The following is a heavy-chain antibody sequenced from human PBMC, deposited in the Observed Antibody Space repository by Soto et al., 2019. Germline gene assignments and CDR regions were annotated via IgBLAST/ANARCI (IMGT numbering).Heavy chain of an antibody. J-gene: IGHJ6*03. D-gene: IGHD6-6*01. CDR2: VGGNRVST. CDR3: AKARGSSPRWGYYYMDV. Sequence: EVRLLESGGDLIQPGGSLRLYCAASGFTFSSSAMSWVRQAPDKGLEWVSSVGGNRVSTFYADSVKGRFTISKDSSKNTLFLQMNSVRAEDTAVYYCAKARGSSPRWGYYYMDVWGKGTTVTVS. CDR1: GFTFSSSA. V-gene: IGHV3-23*01.